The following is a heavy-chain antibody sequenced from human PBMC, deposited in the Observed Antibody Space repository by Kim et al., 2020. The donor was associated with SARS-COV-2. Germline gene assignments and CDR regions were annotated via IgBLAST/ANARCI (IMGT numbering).Heavy chain of an antibody. CDR1: GGSISSYY. CDR2: IYYNGNT. CDR3: ARSLGRGFAY. Sequence: SETLSLTCTVSGGSISSYYWSWIRQPQGKGLEWIGYIYYNGNTNYNPSLKSRITISVDTSNNQFSLKLSSVTAADTAIYYCARSLGRGFAYWGQGTLVTV. J-gene: IGHJ4*02. D-gene: IGHD3-10*01. V-gene: IGHV4-59*08.